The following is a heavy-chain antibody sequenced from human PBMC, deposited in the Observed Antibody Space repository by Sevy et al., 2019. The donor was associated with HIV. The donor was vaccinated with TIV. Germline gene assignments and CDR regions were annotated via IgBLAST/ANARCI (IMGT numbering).Heavy chain of an antibody. D-gene: IGHD2-21*02. CDR2: ISWNSGSI. CDR1: GFTFDDYV. Sequence: GGSLRLSCAASGFTFDDYVMHWVRQAPGKGLEWVSGISWNSGSIGYAHSVKGRFTISRDNAKSSLYLQMNSLRAEDTAFYYCTRESRGMSATAPKGIDYWGQGTLVTVSS. J-gene: IGHJ4*02. V-gene: IGHV3-9*01. CDR3: TRESRGMSATAPKGIDY.